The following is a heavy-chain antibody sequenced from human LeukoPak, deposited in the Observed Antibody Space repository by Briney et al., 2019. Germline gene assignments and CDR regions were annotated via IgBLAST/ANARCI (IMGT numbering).Heavy chain of an antibody. Sequence: SVKVSYKTSGGTFSSSAITWVRQAPGQGLEWMGRIIPVLNITSYAQKFQGRVTITADTSTSTVYMELSSLRSEETAVYYCARDQGLTAPPPYGLDVWGQGTTVIVSS. CDR2: IIPVLNIT. J-gene: IGHJ6*02. D-gene: IGHD4/OR15-4a*01. CDR3: ARDQGLTAPPPYGLDV. CDR1: GGTFSSSA. V-gene: IGHV1-69*04.